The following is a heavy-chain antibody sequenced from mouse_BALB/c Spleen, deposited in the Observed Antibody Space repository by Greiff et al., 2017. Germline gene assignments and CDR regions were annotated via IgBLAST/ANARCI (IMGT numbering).Heavy chain of an antibody. Sequence: EVKLVESGPGLVKPSQSLSLTCTVTGYSITSDYAWNWIRQFPGNKLEWMGYISYSGSTSYNPSLKSRISITRDTSKNQFFLQLNSVTTEDTATYCCARVGLYDGYYDAMDYWGQGTSVTVSS. V-gene: IGHV3-2*02. J-gene: IGHJ4*01. CDR3: ARVGLYDGYYDAMDY. CDR2: ISYSGST. CDR1: GYSITSDYA. D-gene: IGHD2-3*01.